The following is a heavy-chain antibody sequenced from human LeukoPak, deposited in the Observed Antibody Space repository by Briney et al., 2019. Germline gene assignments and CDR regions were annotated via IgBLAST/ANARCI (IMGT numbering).Heavy chain of an antibody. CDR3: ARGPDFGDRLDYFDY. J-gene: IGHJ4*02. D-gene: IGHD4-17*01. CDR2: IKQDASQ. CDR1: GFTVTTNY. V-gene: IGHV3-7*01. Sequence: PGGSLRLSCAVSGFTVTTNYMSWVRQAPGKGLEWVANIKQDASQYYVDSVRGRFIISRDNAKNSLSLQMNSLRLEDTAVYYCARGPDFGDRLDYFDYWGQGTLVTVSS.